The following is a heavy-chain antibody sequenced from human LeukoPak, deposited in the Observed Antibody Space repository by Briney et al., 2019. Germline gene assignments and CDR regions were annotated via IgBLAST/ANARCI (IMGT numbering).Heavy chain of an antibody. V-gene: IGHV3-30*09. CDR1: GFTLRAYT. CDR3: AREAGAPNWFDP. CDR2: ISYDGNNR. Sequence: GGSLRLSCSASGFTLRAYTVHWVRQAPGKGLEWVAVISYDGNNRYYADSVKGRFAISRDSSKNTVHLQMSSLRTEDTAVYYCAREAGAPNWFDPWGQGTLVTVSS. J-gene: IGHJ5*02. D-gene: IGHD6-19*01.